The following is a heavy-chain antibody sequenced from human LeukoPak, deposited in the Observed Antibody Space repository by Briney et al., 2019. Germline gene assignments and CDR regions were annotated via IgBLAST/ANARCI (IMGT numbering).Heavy chain of an antibody. CDR1: GYIFPNYW. V-gene: IGHV5-51*01. Sequence: GESLKISCKSSGYIFPNYWLGWVRQMPGKGLEWMGFIYAGDSDTTYSPSFQGQVTISADKSINTVYLQWSNLKASDTATYYSARRGGGRDYYYMDVWGKGTTVTVSS. D-gene: IGHD3-16*01. CDR3: ARRGGGRDYYYMDV. CDR2: IYAGDSDT. J-gene: IGHJ6*03.